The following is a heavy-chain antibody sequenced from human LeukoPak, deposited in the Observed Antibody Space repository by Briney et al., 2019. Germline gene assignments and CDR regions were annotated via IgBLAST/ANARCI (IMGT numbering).Heavy chain of an antibody. D-gene: IGHD3-10*01. CDR2: ISGSGGST. J-gene: IGHJ6*02. V-gene: IGHV3-23*01. CDR3: ARDGDYSDYYYYGMDV. Sequence: GGSLRLSCAASGFTFSSYAMSWVRQAPGKGLEWVSAISGSGGSTYYADSVKGRFTISRDNSKNTLYLQMNSLRAEDTAVYYRARDGDYSDYYYYGMDVWGQGTTVTVSS. CDR1: GFTFSSYA.